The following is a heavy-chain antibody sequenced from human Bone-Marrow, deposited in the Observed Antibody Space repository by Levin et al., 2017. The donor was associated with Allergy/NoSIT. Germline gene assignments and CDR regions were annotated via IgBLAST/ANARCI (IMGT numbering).Heavy chain of an antibody. D-gene: IGHD4-17*01. CDR1: GNMFSGYS. Sequence: GESLKISCAASGNMFSGYSMSWVRQAPGKGMEWVSSITSKSNYISSADSVKGRFTISRDNSKNSLYLQLNNLSVEDTAIYYCARDRRGKTVTTPYYYFDYWGQGTLVTVSS. CDR2: ITSKSNYI. CDR3: ARDRRGKTVTTPYYYFDY. V-gene: IGHV3-21*01. J-gene: IGHJ4*01.